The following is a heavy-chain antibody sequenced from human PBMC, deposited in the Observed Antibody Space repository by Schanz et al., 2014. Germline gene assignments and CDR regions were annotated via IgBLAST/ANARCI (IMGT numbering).Heavy chain of an antibody. CDR2: MIGSGSSV. J-gene: IGHJ4*02. Sequence: EVQLLESGGGLVQPGGSLRLSCAASGFTFSIYGMGWVRQAPGKGLEWVSRMIGSGSSVFYADSVKGRFTISRDNLKNTVYLQMNSLRAGDTAVYYCAKDGRLPYYGTGSDFDYWGQGTLXAVSS. CDR1: GFTFSIYG. CDR3: AKDGRLPYYGTGSDFDY. V-gene: IGHV3-23*01. D-gene: IGHD3-22*01.